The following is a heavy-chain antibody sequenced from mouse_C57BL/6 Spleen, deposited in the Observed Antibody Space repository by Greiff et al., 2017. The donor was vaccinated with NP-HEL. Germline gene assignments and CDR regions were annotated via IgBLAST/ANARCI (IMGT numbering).Heavy chain of an antibody. CDR2: IYPSDSAT. Sequence: VQLQQPGAELVRPGSSVKLSCKASGYTFTSYWMDWVKQRPGQGLEWIGNIYPSDSATHYNQKFKDKATLTVDKSSSTAYMQLSSLTSEDSAVYYCARAGNYYAMDYWGQGTSVTVSS. D-gene: IGHD2-1*01. J-gene: IGHJ4*01. CDR1: GYTFTSYW. CDR3: ARAGNYYAMDY. V-gene: IGHV1-61*01.